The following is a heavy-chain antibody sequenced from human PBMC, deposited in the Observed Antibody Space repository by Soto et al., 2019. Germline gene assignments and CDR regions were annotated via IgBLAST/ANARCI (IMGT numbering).Heavy chain of an antibody. CDR2: ISAYNGNT. Sequence: GASVKVSCKASGYTFTSYVISWVRQAPAQGLEWMGWISAYNGNTNFAQKLQDRVTMTTDTSTSTAYMELRSLRSDDTAVYYCARVVATVAGPYGMDVWGQGTTVTVSS. J-gene: IGHJ6*02. CDR3: ARVVATVAGPYGMDV. CDR1: GYTFTSYV. D-gene: IGHD6-19*01. V-gene: IGHV1-18*01.